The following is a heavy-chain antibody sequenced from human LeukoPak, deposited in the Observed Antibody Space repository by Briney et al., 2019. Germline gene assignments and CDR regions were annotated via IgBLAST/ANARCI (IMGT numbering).Heavy chain of an antibody. V-gene: IGHV3-21*01. CDR1: GFTFSNYD. J-gene: IGHJ6*02. D-gene: IGHD2-2*01. Sequence: GSLRLSCAASGFTFSNYDMHWVRQAPGRGLEWVSAITSGSTYIYYADSMKGRFTISRDNAENSLYLQMHSLRVEDTAVYYCAKGQGLYAPLRNYGMDVWGQGTTVTVSS. CDR3: AKGQGLYAPLRNYGMDV. CDR2: ITSGSTYI.